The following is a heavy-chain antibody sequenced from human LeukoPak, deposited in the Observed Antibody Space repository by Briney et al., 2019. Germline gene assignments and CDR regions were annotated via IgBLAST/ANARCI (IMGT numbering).Heavy chain of an antibody. J-gene: IGHJ6*03. CDR1: GFTFDNFA. D-gene: IGHD3-10*01. Sequence: GGSLRLSCAASGFTFDNFAMSWVRQAPGKGLEWVSAISGSAFTTFYADSVKGRFTISRDNSKNTLYLQMSSLRAEDTAVYYCAKNIRSEASYYYHMNVWGTGTTVTVSS. CDR2: ISGSAFTT. V-gene: IGHV3-23*01. CDR3: AKNIRSEASYYYHMNV.